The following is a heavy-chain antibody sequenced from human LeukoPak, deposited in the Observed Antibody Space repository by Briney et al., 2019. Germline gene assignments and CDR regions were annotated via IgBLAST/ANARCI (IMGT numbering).Heavy chain of an antibody. V-gene: IGHV4-59*01. CDR1: GGSISSYY. CDR3: ARGQQLESNYYYYYYMDV. CDR2: IYYSGST. Sequence: PSETLSLTCTVSGGSISSYYWSWIRQPPGKGLEWIGYIYYSGSTNYNPSLKSRVTISVDTSKNQFSLKLSSVTAADTAVYYCARGQQLESNYYYYYYMDVWGKGTTVTVSS. D-gene: IGHD6-13*01. J-gene: IGHJ6*03.